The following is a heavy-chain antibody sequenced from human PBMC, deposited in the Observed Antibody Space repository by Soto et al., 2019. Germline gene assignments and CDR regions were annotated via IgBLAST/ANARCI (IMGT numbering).Heavy chain of an antibody. J-gene: IGHJ4*02. Sequence: GGSLRLSCVASGFTFSTYDMNWVRQAPGKGLEWVSSIHRASIYIYYADSVRGRFTISRDNAKNSLYLQMDSLRVEDTAVYYCARRTVTTYHYFDYWGQGTLVTVSS. CDR3: ARRTVTTYHYFDY. V-gene: IGHV3-21*01. D-gene: IGHD4-17*01. CDR1: GFTFSTYD. CDR2: IHRASIYI.